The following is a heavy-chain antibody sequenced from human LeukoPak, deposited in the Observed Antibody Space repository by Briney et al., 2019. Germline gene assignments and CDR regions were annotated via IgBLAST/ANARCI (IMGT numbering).Heavy chain of an antibody. D-gene: IGHD6-13*01. J-gene: IGHJ6*04. CDR1: GGSFSGYY. Sequence: PSETLSLTCAVYGGSFSGYYWSWIRQPPGKGLEWIGEINHSGSTNYNPSLKSRVTISVDTSKNQFSLKLSSVTAADTAMYYCARGGGSWYNYYGMDVWGKGTTVTVSS. CDR2: INHSGST. V-gene: IGHV4-34*01. CDR3: ARGGGSWYNYYGMDV.